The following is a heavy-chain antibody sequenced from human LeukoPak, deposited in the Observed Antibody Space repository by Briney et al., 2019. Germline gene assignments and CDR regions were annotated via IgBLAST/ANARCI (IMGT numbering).Heavy chain of an antibody. V-gene: IGHV4-39*07. CDR3: ARDSWPEVVRFDY. CDR1: GGSISSSSYY. CDR2: IYHGGST. Sequence: SETLSLTCTVSGGSISSSSYYWGWIRQPPGKGLEWIGSIYHGGSTYYNPSLKSRVTISVDTSKNQYSLKLSSVTAADTAVYFCARDSWPEVVRFDYWGQGTLVTVSS. J-gene: IGHJ4*02. D-gene: IGHD1-14*01.